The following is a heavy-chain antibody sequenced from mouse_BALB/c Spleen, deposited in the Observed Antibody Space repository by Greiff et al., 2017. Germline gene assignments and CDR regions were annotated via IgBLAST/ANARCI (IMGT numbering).Heavy chain of an antibody. D-gene: IGHD2-1*01. V-gene: IGHV2-2*02. CDR2: IWSGGST. CDR3: ARNGNYRGYYAMDY. CDR1: GFSLTSYG. J-gene: IGHJ4*01. Sequence: VQRVESGPGLVQPSQSLSITCTVSGFSLTSYGVHWVRQSPGKGLELLGVIWSGGSTDYNAAFISRLSISKDNSKSQVFFKMNSLQANDTAIYYCARNGNYRGYYAMDYWGQGTSVTVSS.